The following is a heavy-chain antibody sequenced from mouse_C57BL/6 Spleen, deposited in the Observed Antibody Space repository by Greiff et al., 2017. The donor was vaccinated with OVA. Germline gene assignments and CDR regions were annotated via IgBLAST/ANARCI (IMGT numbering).Heavy chain of an antibody. CDR3: ARSWDVAWFAY. Sequence: QVQLQQPGAELVKPGASVKLSCKASGYTFTSYWMHWVKQRPGQGLEWIGMIHPNSGSTNYNEKFKSKATLTVDKSSSTAYMQLSSLTSEDSAVYYCARSWDVAWFAYWGQGTLGTVSA. D-gene: IGHD4-1*01. CDR2: IHPNSGST. CDR1: GYTFTSYW. V-gene: IGHV1-64*01. J-gene: IGHJ3*01.